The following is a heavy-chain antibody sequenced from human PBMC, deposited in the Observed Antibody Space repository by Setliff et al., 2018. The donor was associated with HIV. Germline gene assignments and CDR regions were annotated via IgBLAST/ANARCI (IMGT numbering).Heavy chain of an antibody. CDR3: ARGFSVYSSWYVFDY. V-gene: IGHV1-3*01. CDR2: INAGNGNT. Sequence: ASVKVSCKASGYTFTSYAMHWVRQAPGQRLEWMGWINAGNGNTKYSQKFQGRVTITRDTSASTAYMELSSLRSEDTAVYYCARGFSVYSSWYVFDYWGQGALVTVSS. CDR1: GYTFTSYA. J-gene: IGHJ4*01. D-gene: IGHD6-19*01.